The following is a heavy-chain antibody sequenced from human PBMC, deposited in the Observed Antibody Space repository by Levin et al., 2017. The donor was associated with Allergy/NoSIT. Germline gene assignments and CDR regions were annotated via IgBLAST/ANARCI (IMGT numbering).Heavy chain of an antibody. CDR1: GGSISSSSYY. CDR2: IYYSGST. CDR3: ARLSTGRSSSSHFDY. V-gene: IGHV4-39*01. D-gene: IGHD6-6*01. J-gene: IGHJ4*02. Sequence: SETLSLTCTVSGGSISSSSYYWGWIRQPPGKGLEWIGSIYYSGSTYYNPSLKSRVTISVDTSKNQFSLKLSSVTAADTAVYYCARLSTGRSSSSHFDYWGQGTLVTVSS.